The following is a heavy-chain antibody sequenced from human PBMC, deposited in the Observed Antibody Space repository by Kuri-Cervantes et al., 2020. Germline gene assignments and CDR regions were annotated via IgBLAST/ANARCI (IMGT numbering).Heavy chain of an antibody. CDR2: ISYDGSNK. J-gene: IGHJ1*01. Sequence: GGSLRLSCAASGFTFSSYAMHWVRQAPGKGLEWVAVISYDGSNKYYADSVKGRFTISRDNSKNTLYLQMNSLRAEDTAVYYCARVGRRVYSSRPGAEYFQHWGQGTLVTVSS. V-gene: IGHV3-30-3*01. CDR1: GFTFSSYA. D-gene: IGHD6-13*01. CDR3: ARVGRRVYSSRPGAEYFQH.